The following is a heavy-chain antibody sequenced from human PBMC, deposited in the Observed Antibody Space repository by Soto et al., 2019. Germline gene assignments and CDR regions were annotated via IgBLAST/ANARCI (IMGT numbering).Heavy chain of an antibody. V-gene: IGHV6-1*01. CDR1: GDSVSSNSAA. Sequence: SQTLSLTCAISGDSVSSNSAAWNWIRQSPSRGLEWLGRTYYRSKWYNDYAVSVKSRITINPDTSKNQFSLKLNSATAADTAMYYCVRESGFTGWYDYWGQGTLVTVSS. CDR3: VRESGFTGWYDY. J-gene: IGHJ4*02. CDR2: TYYRSKWYN. D-gene: IGHD6-19*01.